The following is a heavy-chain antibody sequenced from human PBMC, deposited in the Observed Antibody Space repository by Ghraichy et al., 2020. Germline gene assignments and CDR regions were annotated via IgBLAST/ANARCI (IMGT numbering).Heavy chain of an antibody. Sequence: ESLNISCAVYGGSFSGYYWSWIRQPPGKGLEWIGEINHSGSTNYNPSLKSRVTISVDTSKNQFSLKLSSVTAADTAVYYCARGLYLGATTSFDYWGQGTLVTVSS. V-gene: IGHV4-34*01. J-gene: IGHJ4*02. CDR3: ARGLYLGATTSFDY. CDR2: INHSGST. CDR1: GGSFSGYY. D-gene: IGHD1-26*01.